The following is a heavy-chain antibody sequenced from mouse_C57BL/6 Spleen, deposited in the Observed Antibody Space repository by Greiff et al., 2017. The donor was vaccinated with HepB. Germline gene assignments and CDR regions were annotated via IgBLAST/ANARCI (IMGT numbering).Heavy chain of an antibody. D-gene: IGHD1-1*01. CDR1: GYTFTSYW. Sequence: QVQLQQPGAELVKPGASVKLSCKASGYTFTSYWMHWVKQRPGQGLEWIGMIHPNSGSTNYNEKFKSKATLTVDKSSSTAYMQLSSLTSEDSAVYYCARCGITTVPYFDYWGQGTTLTVSS. CDR3: ARCGITTVPYFDY. V-gene: IGHV1-64*01. J-gene: IGHJ2*01. CDR2: IHPNSGST.